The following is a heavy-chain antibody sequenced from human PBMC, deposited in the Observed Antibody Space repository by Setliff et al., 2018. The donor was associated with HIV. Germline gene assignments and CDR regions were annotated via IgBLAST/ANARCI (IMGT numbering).Heavy chain of an antibody. V-gene: IGHV4-4*09. CDR1: GGSIGGYS. J-gene: IGHJ4*02. CDR2: IYPSTSA. Sequence: PSETLSLTCSVSGGSIGGYSWGWIRQSPGKGLEWIGYIYPSTSANYNPSLKSRVRILLDTSKNQFSLRLTSVTAADTAVYFCARRPTVRGFGRYYFDYWGQGTLVTVSS. CDR3: ARRPTVRGFGRYYFDY. D-gene: IGHD3-10*01.